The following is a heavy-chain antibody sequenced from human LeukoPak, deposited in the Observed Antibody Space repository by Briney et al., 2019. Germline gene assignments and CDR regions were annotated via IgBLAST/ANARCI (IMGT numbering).Heavy chain of an antibody. V-gene: IGHV4-4*09. CDR1: GGSISSYY. J-gene: IGHJ2*01. CDR3: ARLPGHAIAVAGHWYFDL. Sequence: PSETLSLTCTVSGGSISSYYWSWIRQPPGKGLEWIGYIYTSGSTNYNPSLKSRVTISVDTSKNQFSLKLSSVTAADTAVYYCARLPGHAIAVAGHWYFDLWGRGTLVTVSS. CDR2: IYTSGST. D-gene: IGHD6-19*01.